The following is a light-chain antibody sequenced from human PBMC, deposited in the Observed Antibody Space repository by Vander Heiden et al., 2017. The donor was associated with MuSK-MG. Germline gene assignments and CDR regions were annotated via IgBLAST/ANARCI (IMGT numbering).Light chain of an antibody. CDR2: AAS. Sequence: DIQMTQSPSSLSASVGDRVTITCRASQGIRNYLAWYQQKPGKLPKLLIYAASTLQSGVPSRFSGSGSGTDFTLTISSLQPEDVATYYCQKDNSAPYTFGRGTKLEIK. CDR3: QKDNSAPYT. J-gene: IGKJ2*01. CDR1: QGIRNY. V-gene: IGKV1-27*01.